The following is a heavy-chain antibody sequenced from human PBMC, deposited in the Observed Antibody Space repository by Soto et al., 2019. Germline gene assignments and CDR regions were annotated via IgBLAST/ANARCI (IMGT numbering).Heavy chain of an antibody. J-gene: IGHJ4*02. Sequence: GGSLRLSCAASGXTFSDHYMDWVRQAPGKGLEWVGRIRNKANSYTTEYAASVKGRFTISRDDSKNSLYLQMNSLKTEDTAVYYCARVPAVAGSGYFDYWGQGTLVTVSS. D-gene: IGHD6-19*01. CDR2: IRNKANSYTT. CDR3: ARVPAVAGSGYFDY. CDR1: GXTFSDHY. V-gene: IGHV3-72*01.